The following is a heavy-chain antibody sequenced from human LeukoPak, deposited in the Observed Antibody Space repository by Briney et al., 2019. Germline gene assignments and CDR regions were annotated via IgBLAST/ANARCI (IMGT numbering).Heavy chain of an antibody. Sequence: SETLSLTCAVSGGSISSSYWSWIRQPPGKRLEWIGDIFYSGGTKYNPSLKSRVTISVDTSKNQFSLKVSSVTAADTAVYYCARDNGYSYAPWGQGTLVTVSS. CDR1: GGSISSSY. J-gene: IGHJ5*02. CDR2: IFYSGGT. V-gene: IGHV4-59*01. D-gene: IGHD5-18*01. CDR3: ARDNGYSYAP.